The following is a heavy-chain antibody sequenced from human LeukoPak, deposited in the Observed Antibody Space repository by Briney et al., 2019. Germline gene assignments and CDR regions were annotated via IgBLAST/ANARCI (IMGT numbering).Heavy chain of an antibody. CDR2: ISSSSSYI. Sequence: PGGSLRLSCAASGFTFSSYSMNWVRQAPGKGLEWVSSISSSSSYIYYADSVKGRFTISRDNAKNSLYLQMNSLRAEDTAVYYCARWTAATEWFDPWGQGTLVTVSS. J-gene: IGHJ5*02. CDR3: ARWTAATEWFDP. V-gene: IGHV3-21*01. D-gene: IGHD2-15*01. CDR1: GFTFSSYS.